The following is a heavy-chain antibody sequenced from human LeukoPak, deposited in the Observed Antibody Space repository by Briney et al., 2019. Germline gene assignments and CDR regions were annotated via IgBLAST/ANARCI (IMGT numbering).Heavy chain of an antibody. J-gene: IGHJ3*02. CDR3: ARTKTYGAFDI. CDR2: IRSKANNYAT. D-gene: IGHD4-17*01. Sequence: GGSLRLSCAASGFTLSDSVMHWVRQASGKGLEWVGRIRSKANNYATACAASVKGRFTISRDDSKNTAYLQMNSLRAEDTAVYYCARTKTYGAFDIWGQGTMVTVSS. CDR1: GFTLSDSV. V-gene: IGHV3-73*01.